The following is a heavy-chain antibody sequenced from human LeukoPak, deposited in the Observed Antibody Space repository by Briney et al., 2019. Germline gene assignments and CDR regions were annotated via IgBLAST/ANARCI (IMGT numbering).Heavy chain of an antibody. Sequence: GGSLRLSCTPSGFIFRNYAMSWVRQAPGKGLEWVSTISGAGDNTNYADSVTGRFTISRDNSKNTLYVQMNSLRAEDTAVYYCAKDYSVSNWCFDLWGRGTLVTVSS. D-gene: IGHD5/OR15-5a*01. CDR3: AKDYSVSNWCFDL. J-gene: IGHJ2*01. CDR1: GFIFRNYA. CDR2: ISGAGDNT. V-gene: IGHV3-23*01.